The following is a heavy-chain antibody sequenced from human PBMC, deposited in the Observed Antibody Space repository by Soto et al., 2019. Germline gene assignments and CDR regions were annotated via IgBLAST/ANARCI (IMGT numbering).Heavy chain of an antibody. CDR2: INPNSGGT. CDR3: ARDVNERKAAAGTSYYYYYMDV. J-gene: IGHJ6*03. CDR1: GYTFTGYY. V-gene: IGHV1-2*04. D-gene: IGHD6-13*01. Sequence: ASVKVSCKASGYTFTGYYMHWVRQAPGQGLEWMGWINPNSGGTNYAQKFQGWVTMTRDTSISTAYMELSRLRSDDTAVYYCARDVNERKAAAGTSYYYYYMDVWGKGTTVTVSS.